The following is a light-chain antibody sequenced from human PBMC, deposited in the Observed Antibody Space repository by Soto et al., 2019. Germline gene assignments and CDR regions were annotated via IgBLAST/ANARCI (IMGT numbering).Light chain of an antibody. Sequence: DVVLTQSPLSLPVTLGQPASSSCRSSQSLEFSDGNTYLSWFQQRPGQSPRRLIYTISNRDSGVPDRFSGSGSGTDFTLKISRVEAEDVGVYYCMQTRHCPWTFGQGTKVEIK. CDR1: QSLEFSDGNTY. J-gene: IGKJ1*01. CDR2: TIS. CDR3: MQTRHCPWT. V-gene: IGKV2-30*01.